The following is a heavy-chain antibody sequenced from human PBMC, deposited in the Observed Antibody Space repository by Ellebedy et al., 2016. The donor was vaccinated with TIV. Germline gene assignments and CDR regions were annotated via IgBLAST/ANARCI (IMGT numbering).Heavy chain of an antibody. V-gene: IGHV1-18*01. CDR3: ASWASGAFDY. Sequence: ASVKVSCXASGGTFSSYAISWVRQAPGQGLEWMGWISAYNGNTNYAQKLQGRVTMTTDTSTSTAYMELRSLRSDDTAVYYCASWASGAFDYWGQGTLVTVSS. CDR1: GGTFSSYA. D-gene: IGHD3-10*01. CDR2: ISAYNGNT. J-gene: IGHJ4*02.